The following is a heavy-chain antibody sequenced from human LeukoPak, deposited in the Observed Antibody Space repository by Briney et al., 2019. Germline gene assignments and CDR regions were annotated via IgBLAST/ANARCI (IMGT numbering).Heavy chain of an antibody. Sequence: RGALRLSCAASGFTFSGYAMTWVRQAPGKGLEWVASITYNGDFTYYLDSVKGRFTISRDNSKNTLYPQTNNLRGEDTALYYCAKDGLYFDGSAHIYYFDAWGQGALVAVSS. CDR2: ITYNGDFT. J-gene: IGHJ4*02. CDR3: AKDGLYFDGSAHIYYFDA. V-gene: IGHV3-23*01. CDR1: GFTFSGYA. D-gene: IGHD3-22*01.